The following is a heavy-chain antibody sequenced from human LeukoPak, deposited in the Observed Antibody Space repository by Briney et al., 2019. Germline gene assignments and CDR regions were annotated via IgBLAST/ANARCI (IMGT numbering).Heavy chain of an antibody. Sequence: PSETLSLTCTVSGGSISSGSYYWSWIRQPAGKGLEWIGRIYTSGSTNHNPSLKSRVTISVDTSKNQFSLKLSSVTAADTAVYYCAREAEQWLVGWFDPWGQGTLVTVSS. CDR3: AREAEQWLVGWFDP. J-gene: IGHJ5*02. CDR1: GGSISSGSYY. CDR2: IYTSGST. V-gene: IGHV4-61*02. D-gene: IGHD6-19*01.